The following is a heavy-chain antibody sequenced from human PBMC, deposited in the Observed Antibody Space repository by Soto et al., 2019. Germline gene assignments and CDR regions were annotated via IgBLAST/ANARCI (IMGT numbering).Heavy chain of an antibody. Sequence: QVQLQESGPGLMKSSETLSLTCTVSGDSISDYYWSWIRQPPGKGLEWIGYIYYSGSTNYNPSLMSRGTISVDTSNHQFSLKLSSVTAADTAVYYCARDLFYSSRGHFGVWGQGALVTVSS. CDR1: GDSISDYY. CDR2: IYYSGST. V-gene: IGHV4-59*01. D-gene: IGHD6-13*01. J-gene: IGHJ4*02. CDR3: ARDLFYSSRGHFGV.